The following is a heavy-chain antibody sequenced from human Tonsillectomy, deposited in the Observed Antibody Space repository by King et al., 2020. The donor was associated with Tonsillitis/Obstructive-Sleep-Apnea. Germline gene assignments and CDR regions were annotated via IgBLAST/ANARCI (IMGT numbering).Heavy chain of an antibody. CDR1: GFTFDDYA. J-gene: IGHJ4*02. D-gene: IGHD2-2*01. V-gene: IGHV3-9*01. CDR2: ISWNSGII. Sequence: LVPSGGGLVQPGRSLRLSCAASGFTFDDYAMHWVRQAPGKGLEWVSGISWNSGIILYADSVKGRFTISRDNAKNFLYLQMNSLGAEDTAFYYCTKVERQYCSTSSCQFDYWGQGTLVAVSS. CDR3: TKVERQYCSTSSCQFDY.